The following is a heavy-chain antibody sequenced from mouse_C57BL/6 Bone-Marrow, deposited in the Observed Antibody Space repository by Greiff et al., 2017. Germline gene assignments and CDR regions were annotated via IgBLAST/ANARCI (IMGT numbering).Heavy chain of an antibody. J-gene: IGHJ1*03. CDR2: FHPYNDDT. CDR3: ARGYYGSSWHWYFDV. D-gene: IGHD1-1*01. Sequence: VQLQQSGPELVKPGASVKISCKASGYTFTTYPIEWMKQNHGKSLEWIGNFHPYNDDTKYNEKFKGKATLTVEKSSSTVYLELSRLTSDDSAVYYCARGYYGSSWHWYFDVWGTGTTVTVSS. CDR1: GYTFTTYP. V-gene: IGHV1-47*01.